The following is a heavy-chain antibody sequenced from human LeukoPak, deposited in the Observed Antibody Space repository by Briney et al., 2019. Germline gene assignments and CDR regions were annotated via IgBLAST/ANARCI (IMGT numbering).Heavy chain of an antibody. V-gene: IGHV3-53*04. CDR3: ARDGGSYYFDY. J-gene: IGHJ4*02. CDR1: GFTVSSNY. D-gene: IGHD1-26*01. CDR2: IYSGGST. Sequence: GGSLRLSCAASGFTVSSNYMSWVRQAPGKGLEWVSVIYSGGSTYYADSVKGRFTISRHNSKNTLYLQMNSLRAEDTAVYYCARDGGSYYFDYWGQETLVTVSS.